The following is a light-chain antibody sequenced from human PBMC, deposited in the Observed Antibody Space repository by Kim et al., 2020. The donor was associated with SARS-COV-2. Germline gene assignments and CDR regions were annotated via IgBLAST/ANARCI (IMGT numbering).Light chain of an antibody. J-gene: IGLJ3*02. CDR3: NSRDKNKWV. V-gene: IGLV3-19*01. CDR1: SLRSNH. CDR2: GKN. Sequence: SSELTQDPAVSVALGQTVRITCQGDSLRSNHASWYQQKPGQAPLVVIYGKNNRPSGIPDRFSGSRSGNTASLTITGAQAEDEADYYCNSRDKNKWVFGGG.